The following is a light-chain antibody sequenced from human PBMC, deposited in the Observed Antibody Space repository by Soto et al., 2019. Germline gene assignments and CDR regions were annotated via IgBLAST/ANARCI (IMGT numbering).Light chain of an antibody. CDR2: QVT. CDR1: GRDIATFNY. J-gene: IGLJ1*01. CDR3: NSYSSTSFYV. Sequence: QSVLAQPASVSGSPGQSITISCTGSGRDIATFNYVSWYQQYPGTAPKLLIYQVTSRASGVSHRFSGSKSGNTAALTISGLQPEDEAEYYCNSYSSTSFYVFGSGTKVTVL. V-gene: IGLV2-14*01.